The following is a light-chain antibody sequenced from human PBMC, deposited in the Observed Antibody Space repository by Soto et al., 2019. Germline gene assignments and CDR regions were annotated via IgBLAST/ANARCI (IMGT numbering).Light chain of an antibody. J-gene: IGKJ2*01. V-gene: IGKV1-39*01. Sequence: DIPMTQSPSSLSASVGDRVTITCRASQSISTYLNWYQHKSGKAPNLLIYGASRLQSGVPSRFSGSGSWTDFTPTINSLQPEDFATYYCQQSHSAPYTFGQGTKMEIK. CDR3: QQSHSAPYT. CDR2: GAS. CDR1: QSISTY.